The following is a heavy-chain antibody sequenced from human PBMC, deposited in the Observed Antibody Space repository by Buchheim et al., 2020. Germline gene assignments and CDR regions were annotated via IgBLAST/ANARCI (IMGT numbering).Heavy chain of an antibody. V-gene: IGHV3-30*04. Sequence: QEQLVESGGGVVQPGRSLRLSCAASGFTLKTYAMHWVRQAPGKGLQWVAVTSYDGSKTYYADSVKGRFTISRDNSKNTLYLQMNSLRAEDTAVYYCARDLLYYGSGRSGYGMDVWGQGTT. CDR3: ARDLLYYGSGRSGYGMDV. CDR2: TSYDGSKT. D-gene: IGHD3-10*01. CDR1: GFTLKTYA. J-gene: IGHJ6*02.